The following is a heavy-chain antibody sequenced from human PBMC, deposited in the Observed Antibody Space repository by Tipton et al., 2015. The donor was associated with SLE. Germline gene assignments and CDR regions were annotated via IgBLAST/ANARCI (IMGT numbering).Heavy chain of an antibody. CDR1: GVSFSGYS. Sequence: TLSLTCAVYGVSFSGYSWSWIRQPPGQGLEWIGEISHSGSTNYNPSLKSRVTISLDTSRNHFSLKLNSVTAADTAVFYCARGGNWNSDPDSFDIWGQGTMVTVSS. D-gene: IGHD1-7*01. J-gene: IGHJ3*02. CDR2: ISHSGST. CDR3: ARGGNWNSDPDSFDI. V-gene: IGHV4-34*01.